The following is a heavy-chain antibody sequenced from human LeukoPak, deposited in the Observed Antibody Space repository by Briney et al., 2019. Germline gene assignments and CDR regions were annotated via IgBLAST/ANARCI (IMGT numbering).Heavy chain of an antibody. V-gene: IGHV4-34*01. J-gene: IGHJ4*02. D-gene: IGHD2-2*02. CDR2: INHRGST. CDR1: GGSFSYYY. Sequence: SETLSLTCAVSGGSFSYYYWSWIRQPPGKGLEWIGEINHRGSTNFNPSLKSRVTISLDTSKNLLSLKPSSVTAADTAVYYCARGPCSDTSCYSGFDYWGQGTLVTVSS. CDR3: ARGPCSDTSCYSGFDY.